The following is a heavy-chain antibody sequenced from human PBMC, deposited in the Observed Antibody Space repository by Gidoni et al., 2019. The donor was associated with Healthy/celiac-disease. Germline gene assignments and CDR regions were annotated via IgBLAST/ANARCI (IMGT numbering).Heavy chain of an antibody. CDR1: GFTGRSTY. D-gene: IGHD6-19*01. J-gene: IGHJ2*01. Sequence: EVQLVESGGGLVQPGGSLRLSCAASGFTGRSTYIRWVRQAPGKGLGWVSVIYSGGSTYYADSVKGRFTISRHNSKNTLYLQMNSLRAEDTAVYYCARVIAVAGTISGYFDLWGRGTLVTVSS. CDR3: ARVIAVAGTISGYFDL. CDR2: IYSGGST. V-gene: IGHV3-53*04.